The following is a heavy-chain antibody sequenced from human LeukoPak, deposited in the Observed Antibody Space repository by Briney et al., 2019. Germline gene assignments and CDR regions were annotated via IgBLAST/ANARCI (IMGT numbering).Heavy chain of an antibody. CDR2: IYHSGST. CDR1: GDSISSVGFY. CDR3: AREARITNFGVVIIPYFYYMDV. D-gene: IGHD3-3*01. V-gene: IGHV4-30-2*01. J-gene: IGHJ6*03. Sequence: SETLSLTCTVSGDSISSVGFYWIWIRQPPGKGLEWIGYIYHSGSTYYNTSLRSRVTISVDRSRNQFSLKLSSVTAADTAVYYCAREARITNFGVVIIPYFYYMDVWGKGTTVTVSS.